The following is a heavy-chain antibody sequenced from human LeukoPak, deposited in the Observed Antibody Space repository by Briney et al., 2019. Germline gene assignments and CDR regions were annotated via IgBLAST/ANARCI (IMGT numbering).Heavy chain of an antibody. CDR1: GFTVSSNY. CDR3: ARNSWDGYFYYYQYMDV. D-gene: IGHD5-18*01. Sequence: GGSLRLSCAASGFTVSSNYMSWVRQAPGKGLEWVSVIYSGGSTYYADSVKGRFTISRDNARNSLYLQMNSLRAEDTAVYYCARNSWDGYFYYYQYMDVWGKGTTVTVSS. V-gene: IGHV3-53*01. CDR2: IYSGGST. J-gene: IGHJ6*03.